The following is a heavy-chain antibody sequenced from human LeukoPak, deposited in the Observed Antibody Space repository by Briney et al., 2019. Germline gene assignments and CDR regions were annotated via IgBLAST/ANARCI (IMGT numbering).Heavy chain of an antibody. CDR3: ARRATVTYHGMDV. J-gene: IGHJ6*02. D-gene: IGHD4-17*01. CDR2: INYNGESI. Sequence: HPGGSLRLSCAASGFTFSSYEMNWVRQAPGKGLEWLSYINYNGESIYYADSVKGRFTVSSDNARGSLYLQMNSLRGEDTAVYYCARRATVTYHGMDVWGQGTTVTVSS. V-gene: IGHV3-48*03. CDR1: GFTFSSYE.